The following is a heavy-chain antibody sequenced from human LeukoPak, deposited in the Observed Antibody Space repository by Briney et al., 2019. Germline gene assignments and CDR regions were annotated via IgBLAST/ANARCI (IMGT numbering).Heavy chain of an antibody. V-gene: IGHV5-51*01. CDR2: IYPGDSDT. CDR3: ASYCGGDCYSESDAFDI. CDR1: GYSFTSYW. D-gene: IGHD2-21*02. J-gene: IGHJ3*02. Sequence: GESLQISCKGSGYSFTSYWIGWVRQLPGKGLEWMGIIYPGDSDTRYSPSFQGQVTISADKSISTAYLQWSSLKASDTAMYYCASYCGGDCYSESDAFDIWGQGTMVTVSS.